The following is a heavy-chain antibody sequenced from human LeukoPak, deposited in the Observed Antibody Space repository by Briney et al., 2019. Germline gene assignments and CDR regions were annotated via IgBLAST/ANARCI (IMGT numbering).Heavy chain of an antibody. CDR1: GFTFSSYS. Sequence: GGFLRLSCAASGFTFSSYSMNWVRQAPGKGLEWVSSISGSSSYIYYADSVKGRFTISRDNSKNTLYLQMNSLRAEDTAVYYCARRAGAYSHPYDYWGQGTLVTVSS. CDR3: ARRAGAYSHPYDY. CDR2: ISGSSSYI. V-gene: IGHV3-21*04. J-gene: IGHJ4*02. D-gene: IGHD4/OR15-4a*01.